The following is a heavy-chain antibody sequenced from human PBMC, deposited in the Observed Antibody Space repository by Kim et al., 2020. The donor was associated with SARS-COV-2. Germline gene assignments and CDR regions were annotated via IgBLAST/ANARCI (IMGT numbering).Heavy chain of an antibody. CDR3: ARGSGWLAGTRGNYYYGMDV. Sequence: SVKVSCKASGGTFSSYAISWVRQAPGQGLEWMGGIIPIFGTANYAQKFQGRVTITADESTSTAYMELSSLRSEDTAVYYCARGSGWLAGTRGNYYYGMDVWGQGTTVTVSS. CDR1: GGTFSSYA. V-gene: IGHV1-69*13. J-gene: IGHJ6*02. CDR2: IIPIFGTA. D-gene: IGHD6-19*01.